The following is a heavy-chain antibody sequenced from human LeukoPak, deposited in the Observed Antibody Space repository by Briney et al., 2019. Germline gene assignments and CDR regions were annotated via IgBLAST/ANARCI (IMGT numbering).Heavy chain of an antibody. CDR1: GYTFTNYD. CDR2: MNPNSGNT. Sequence: ASVKVSCKASGYTFTNYDINWVRQAPGQGLEWMGWMNPNSGNTNYAQKFQGRVTMTRDTSISTAYMELSRLRSDDTAVYYCAREGGDGIVGALRGYMDVWGKGTTVTVSS. V-gene: IGHV1-8*01. J-gene: IGHJ6*03. CDR3: AREGGDGIVGALRGYMDV. D-gene: IGHD1-26*01.